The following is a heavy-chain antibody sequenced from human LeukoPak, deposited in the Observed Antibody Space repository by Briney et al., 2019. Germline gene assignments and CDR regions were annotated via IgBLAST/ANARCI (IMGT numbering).Heavy chain of an antibody. CDR3: ARRGCGGNCHDAFDI. D-gene: IGHD2-21*02. Sequence: GRSLRLSCAASGFTFSSYAMHWVRQAPGKGLEWVAVISYDGSNKYYADSVKGRFTISRDNSKNTLYLQMNSLRAEDTAVYYCARRGCGGNCHDAFDIWGQGTMVTVSS. CDR2: ISYDGSNK. J-gene: IGHJ3*02. V-gene: IGHV3-30*04. CDR1: GFTFSSYA.